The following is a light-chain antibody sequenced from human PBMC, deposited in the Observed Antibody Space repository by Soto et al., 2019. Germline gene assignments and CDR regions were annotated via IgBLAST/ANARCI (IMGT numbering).Light chain of an antibody. CDR2: EVS. CDR1: STDFVSYNR. V-gene: IGLV2-18*01. J-gene: IGLJ1*01. Sequence: QSVLTHPPSVSGSPGQSVTISCTGTSTDFVSYNRVSWYQQPPGTAPKLTIYEVSKRPSGVPDRYSGSKSGNTASLPISRLQAADEADSYGSLYTSENAYVFGTGTKVTVL. CDR3: SLYTSENAYV.